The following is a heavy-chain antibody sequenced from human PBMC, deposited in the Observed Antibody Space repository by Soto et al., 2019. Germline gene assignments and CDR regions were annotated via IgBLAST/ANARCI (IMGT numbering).Heavy chain of an antibody. J-gene: IGHJ2*01. CDR1: GFTFSSYW. V-gene: IGHV3-7*01. CDR3: ARDHYSSGWYLGGNWYFDL. CDR2: IKQDGSEK. D-gene: IGHD6-19*01. Sequence: EVQLVESGGGLVQPGGSLRLSCAASGFTFSSYWMSWVRQAPGKGLEWVANIKQDGSEKYYVDSLKGRFTISRDNAKNSLYLQMNSLRAEDTAVYYCARDHYSSGWYLGGNWYFDLWGRGTLVTVSS.